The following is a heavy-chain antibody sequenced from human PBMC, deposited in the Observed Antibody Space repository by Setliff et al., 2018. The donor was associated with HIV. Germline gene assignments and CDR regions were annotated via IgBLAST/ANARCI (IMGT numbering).Heavy chain of an antibody. CDR2: ISTSTRTI. CDR3: ARDVYGGAFEY. V-gene: IGHV3-48*04. D-gene: IGHD4-17*01. CDR1: GFTFSTYS. Sequence: GGSLRLSCAASGFTFSTYSMNWVRQAPGKGLEWISYISTSTRTIYYADSVKGRFTISRDNAENSLHLEMNSLRAEDTAVYYCARDVYGGAFEYWGQGTLVTVSS. J-gene: IGHJ4*02.